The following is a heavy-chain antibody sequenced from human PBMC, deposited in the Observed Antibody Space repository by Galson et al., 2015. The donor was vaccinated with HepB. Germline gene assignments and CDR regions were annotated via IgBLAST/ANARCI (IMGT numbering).Heavy chain of an antibody. J-gene: IGHJ4*02. CDR2: IKQDGSEK. D-gene: IGHD1/OR15-1a*01. CDR3: ARGNNPNY. V-gene: IGHV3-7*03. Sequence: SLRLSCAVSGFTCNNYWMSWVRQAPGRGLEWVANIKQDGSEKYYVDSVEGRFTVSRDNARKTLYLDMNALSVEDTAVYYCARGNNPNYWGQGTLVTVSS. CDR1: GFTCNNYW.